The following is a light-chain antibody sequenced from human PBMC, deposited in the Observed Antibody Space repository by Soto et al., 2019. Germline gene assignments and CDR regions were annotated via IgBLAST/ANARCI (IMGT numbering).Light chain of an antibody. V-gene: IGKV3-20*01. CDR1: QTVRNNY. Sequence: ELVLTMSPGTLSLYTGERATLSCRASQTVRNNYLAWYQQKPGQAPRLLIYDASSRATGIPDRFSGGGSGTDFTLTISRLEPEDFTVYYCQQSSSHPITFAGGTKVDIK. J-gene: IGKJ4*01. CDR3: QQSSSHPIT. CDR2: DAS.